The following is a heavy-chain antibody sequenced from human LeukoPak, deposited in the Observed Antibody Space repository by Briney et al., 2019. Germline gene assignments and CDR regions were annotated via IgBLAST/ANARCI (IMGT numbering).Heavy chain of an antibody. CDR1: GYTFTSYD. V-gene: IGHV1-8*01. CDR3: ARAQYEYSNFGQYYCYYYMDV. CDR2: MNPNSGNT. D-gene: IGHD4-11*01. J-gene: IGHJ6*03. Sequence: ASVKVSCKASGYTFTSYDINWVRQATGQGLEWMGWMNPNSGNTGYAQKFQGRVTMTRNTSISTAYMELSSLRSEDTAVYYCARAQYEYSNFGQYYCYYYMDVWGKGTTVTVSS.